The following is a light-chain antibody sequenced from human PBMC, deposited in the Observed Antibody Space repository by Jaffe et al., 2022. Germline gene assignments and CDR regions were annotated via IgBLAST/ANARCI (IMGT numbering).Light chain of an antibody. CDR3: QVWDSTSDLNWV. CDR1: NIGSKR. Sequence: SYVLTQPPSVSVAPGQTARITCGGNNIGSKRVNWYQQKPGQAPILVIYYDSDRPSGIPERVSGSNSGNTATLTISRVEAGDEADYFCQVWDSTSDLNWVFGGGTKLTVL. J-gene: IGLJ3*02. CDR2: YDS. V-gene: IGLV3-21*04.